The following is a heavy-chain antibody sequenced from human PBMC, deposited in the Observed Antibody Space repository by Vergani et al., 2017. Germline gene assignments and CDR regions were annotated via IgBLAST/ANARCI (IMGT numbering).Heavy chain of an antibody. Sequence: QVQLQESGPGLVKPSETLSLTCAVSGYSISSGYYWGWIRQPPGKGLEWIGSIYYSGSTSYNPSLKSRVTISVDTSKNQFSLKLRSVTAADTAVYYCARVVSYFDILTGYYKGPRYYFDYWGQGTLVTVSS. CDR1: GYSISSGYY. J-gene: IGHJ4*02. CDR2: IYYSGST. V-gene: IGHV4-38-2*01. D-gene: IGHD3-9*01. CDR3: ARVVSYFDILTGYYKGPRYYFDY.